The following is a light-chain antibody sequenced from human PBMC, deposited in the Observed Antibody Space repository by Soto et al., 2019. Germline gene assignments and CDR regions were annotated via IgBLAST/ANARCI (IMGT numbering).Light chain of an antibody. CDR3: QQYGSSPIT. CDR2: AAS. V-gene: IGKV3D-20*01. CDR1: QSVSSGY. J-gene: IGKJ5*01. Sequence: EIVLTQSPATLSLSPGERATLSCGASQSVSSGYLAWYQQKPGLAPRLLIYAASSRATGIPDRFSGSGSGTDFTLTISRLEPEDFAVYYCQQYGSSPITFGQGTRLEI.